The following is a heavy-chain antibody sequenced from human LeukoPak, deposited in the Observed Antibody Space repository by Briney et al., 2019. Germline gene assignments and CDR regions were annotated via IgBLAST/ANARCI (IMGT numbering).Heavy chain of an antibody. D-gene: IGHD3-10*01. J-gene: IGHJ4*02. CDR2: IYPGDSDT. V-gene: IGHV5-51*01. CDR1: GYSFTSYW. CDR3: ARNYGSGSYYERFDY. Sequence: GESLKISCKGSGYSFTSYWIDWVRQMPGKGLEWMGIIYPGDSDTRYSPSFQGQVTISADKSISTAYLQWSSLKASDTAVYYCARNYGSGSYYERFDYWGQGTLVTVSS.